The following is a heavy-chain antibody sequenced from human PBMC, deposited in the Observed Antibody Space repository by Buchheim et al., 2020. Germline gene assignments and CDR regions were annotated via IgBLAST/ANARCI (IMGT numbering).Heavy chain of an antibody. J-gene: IGHJ4*02. D-gene: IGHD1-26*01. CDR2: IKSKTDGGQT. V-gene: IGHV3-15*01. CDR1: GFTFSNAW. Sequence: EVQLVESGGGLLKPGGSLRLSCAASGFTFSNAWMSWVRQAPEMGLEWVGHIKSKTDGGQTDYAAPVKGRFTISRGDSKHTVDLQMNSLKIEDTAVYYCQWEPYYWGQGTL. CDR3: QWEPYY.